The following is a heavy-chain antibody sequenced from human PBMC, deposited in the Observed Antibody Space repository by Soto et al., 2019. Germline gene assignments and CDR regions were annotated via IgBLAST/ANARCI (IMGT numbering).Heavy chain of an antibody. V-gene: IGHV4-59*01. CDR3: ARGGGSSNWYFDL. J-gene: IGHJ2*01. CDR1: GGSISSYY. CDR2: IYYSGTT. D-gene: IGHD6-6*01. Sequence: QVQLQESGPGLVKPSETLSLTCTVSGGSISSYYWSWIRQPPGKGLEWIGYIYYSGTTNYNPSLKSRVTISVDTSKNQFSLKLSSVTAAHTAIYYCARGGGSSNWYFDLWGRGTLVTVSS.